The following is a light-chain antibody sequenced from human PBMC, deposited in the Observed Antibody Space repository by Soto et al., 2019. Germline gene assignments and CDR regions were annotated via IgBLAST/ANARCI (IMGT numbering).Light chain of an antibody. Sequence: QSVLTQPPSASGTPGQRVTISCSGSRSNIGRNTVNWYQQLPETAPKLLIYSSDQSASGVPDRFSGSKSGTSASLAISGLQSEDEADHYCAAWDDSLNGVVFGGGTKLTVL. CDR1: RSNIGRNT. J-gene: IGLJ2*01. CDR2: SSD. CDR3: AAWDDSLNGVV. V-gene: IGLV1-44*01.